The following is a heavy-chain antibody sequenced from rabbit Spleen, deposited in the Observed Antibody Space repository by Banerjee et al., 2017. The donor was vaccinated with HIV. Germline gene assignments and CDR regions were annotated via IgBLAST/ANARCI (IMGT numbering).Heavy chain of an antibody. D-gene: IGHD1-1*01. V-gene: IGHV1S7*01. J-gene: IGHJ3*01. CDR3: ARDLANVIGWNFGL. Sequence: QLKETGGGLVQPGGSLTLSCKGSGFDFSTYYMSWVRQAPGKGLEWIGYIDPFFGTTYYASWVNGRFTISSHNAQNTLYLQLNSLTVADTATYFCARDLANVIGWNFGLWGQGTLVTVS. CDR2: IDPFFGTT. CDR1: GFDFSTYY.